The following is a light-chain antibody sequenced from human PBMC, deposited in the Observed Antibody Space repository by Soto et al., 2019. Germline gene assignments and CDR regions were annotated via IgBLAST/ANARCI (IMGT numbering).Light chain of an antibody. J-gene: IGKJ1*01. V-gene: IGKV1-5*01. CDR1: QSISSW. CDR2: HAS. Sequence: DIQMTQSPSTLSASVGDRVTITCRASQSISSWLAWYQQKPGKAPKLLIYHASSLESGVPSRFSGSGSGTEFTLTISSLQPDDFATYYCQQYNSSVGTFGQGTKVEIK. CDR3: QQYNSSVGT.